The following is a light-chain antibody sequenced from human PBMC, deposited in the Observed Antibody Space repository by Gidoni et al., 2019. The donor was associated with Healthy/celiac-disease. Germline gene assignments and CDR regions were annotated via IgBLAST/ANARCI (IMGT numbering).Light chain of an antibody. Sequence: SSELTQDPAVSVALGKTVRITCQGDSLRSYYASWYQQKPGQAPVLVIYGKNNRPSGIPDRFFGSSTGNTASLTITGAQAEDEADYYCNSRDSSGNHPVVFGGGTKLTVL. CDR3: NSRDSSGNHPVV. V-gene: IGLV3-19*01. CDR2: GKN. J-gene: IGLJ2*01. CDR1: SLRSYY.